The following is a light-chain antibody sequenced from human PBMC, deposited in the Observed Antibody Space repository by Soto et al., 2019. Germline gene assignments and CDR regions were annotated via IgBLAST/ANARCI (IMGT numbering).Light chain of an antibody. CDR1: SSDVGAYNY. V-gene: IGLV2-14*01. Sequence: QSALTQPASVSGSDGQSITISCTGTSSDVGAYNYVSWYQQRPGKAPRLMIYEVANRPSGVSNRFSGSKSGNTASLTISGLRGDDEADYYCTSYSGSSSLVVFGTGTKVTVL. CDR2: EVA. J-gene: IGLJ1*01. CDR3: TSYSGSSSLVV.